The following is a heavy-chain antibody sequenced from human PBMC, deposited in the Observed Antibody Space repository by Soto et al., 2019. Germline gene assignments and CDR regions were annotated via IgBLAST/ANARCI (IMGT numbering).Heavy chain of an antibody. J-gene: IGHJ6*02. CDR2: ISPISGTA. Sequence: QVQLVQSGAEVKKPGSSVKVSCKASGGTFSSYALSWVRQAPGQGLEWRGGISPISGTANYAQKFQGRVTITADESTSTAYIELSSLRSEDAAVYYCARSQGSSTSLEIYYYYDYGMDVCGQGTTVTVSS. CDR3: ARSQGSSTSLEIYYYYDYGMDV. D-gene: IGHD2-2*01. CDR1: GGTFSSYA. V-gene: IGHV1-69*19.